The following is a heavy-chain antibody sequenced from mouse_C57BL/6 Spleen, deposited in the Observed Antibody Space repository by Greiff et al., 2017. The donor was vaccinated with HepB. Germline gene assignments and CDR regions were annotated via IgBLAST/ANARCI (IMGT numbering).Heavy chain of an antibody. Sequence: VQLQQSGAELVKPGASVKLSCKASGYTFTSYWMQWVKQRPGQGLEWIGEIDPYDSYTNYNQKFKGKATLTVDTSSSTAYLQLSSLTSEDSAVYDCARGDGYDDYFDYWGQGTTLTVSS. CDR1: GYTFTSYW. V-gene: IGHV1-50*01. J-gene: IGHJ2*01. CDR3: ARGDGYDDYFDY. D-gene: IGHD2-2*01. CDR2: IDPYDSYT.